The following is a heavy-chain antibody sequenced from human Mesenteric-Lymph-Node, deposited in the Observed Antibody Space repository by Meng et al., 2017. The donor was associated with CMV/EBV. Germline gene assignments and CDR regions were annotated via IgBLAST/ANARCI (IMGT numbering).Heavy chain of an antibody. J-gene: IGHJ4*02. CDR1: GFIFTNYW. CDR3: ARVRGYRQNDY. Sequence: GGSLRLSCAASGFIFTNYWMSWVRQAPGKGLEWVSSISSSSSYIYYADSVKGRFTISRDNAKNSLYLQMNSLRAEDTAVYYCARVRGYRQNDYWGQGTLVTVSS. CDR2: ISSSSSYI. V-gene: IGHV3-21*01. D-gene: IGHD6-13*01.